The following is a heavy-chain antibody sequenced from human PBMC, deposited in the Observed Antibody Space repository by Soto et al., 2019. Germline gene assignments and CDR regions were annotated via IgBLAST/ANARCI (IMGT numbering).Heavy chain of an antibody. CDR1: GGSISSYY. D-gene: IGHD3-22*01. CDR2: IYYSGST. J-gene: IGHJ4*02. CDR3: ARSPYDSSGYHIDY. Sequence: SETLSLTCTVSGGSISSYYWSWIRQPPGKGLEWIGYIYYSGSTNYNPSLKSRVTISVDTSKNQFSLKLSSVTAADTAVYYCARSPYDSSGYHIDYWGQGTLVTVSS. V-gene: IGHV4-59*01.